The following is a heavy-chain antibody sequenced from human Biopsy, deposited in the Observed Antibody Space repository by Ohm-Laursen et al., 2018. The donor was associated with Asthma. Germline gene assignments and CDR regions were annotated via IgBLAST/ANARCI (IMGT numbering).Heavy chain of an antibody. D-gene: IGHD6-13*01. Sequence: VTLSLICAVSGGSFSGYYGRWIRQPPGKGLAWIGEINHSGSTNYNPSLKSRVTISVDTSKNQFSLKLSSVTAADTVVYYCARITNDRIAAAGRYYYYGMDVWGQGTTVTVSS. J-gene: IGHJ6*02. CDR3: ARITNDRIAAAGRYYYYGMDV. CDR2: INHSGST. V-gene: IGHV4-34*01. CDR1: GGSFSGYY.